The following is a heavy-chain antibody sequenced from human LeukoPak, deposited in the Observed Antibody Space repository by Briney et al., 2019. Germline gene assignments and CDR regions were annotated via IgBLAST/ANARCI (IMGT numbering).Heavy chain of an antibody. V-gene: IGHV3-30*02. D-gene: IGHD3-3*01. J-gene: IGHJ4*02. Sequence: GKSLTLSCVVSGMPFERHGMHWVRQPPGKGLEWLAFIKYDGSRTDYEDSVKGRFTVSRDNSKNTLCLEMNSLRAEDTALYYCVKDTIFTVDPFDYWGQGTLVTVSS. CDR3: VKDTIFTVDPFDY. CDR2: IKYDGSRT. CDR1: GMPFERHG.